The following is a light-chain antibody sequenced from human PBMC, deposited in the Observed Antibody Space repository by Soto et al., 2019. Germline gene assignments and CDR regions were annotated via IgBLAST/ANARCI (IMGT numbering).Light chain of an antibody. J-gene: IGKJ5*01. CDR2: DAS. CDR3: QQYSNLIT. CDR1: QDVSNY. Sequence: DIQITQSPSSLCASLGDRVTITCQASQDVSNYLNWHQQELGKAPKLLIYDASNLETGVPSRFSGSGSGTYFSFTISSLQPEDFATYYCQQYSNLITFGQGTRLEI. V-gene: IGKV1-33*01.